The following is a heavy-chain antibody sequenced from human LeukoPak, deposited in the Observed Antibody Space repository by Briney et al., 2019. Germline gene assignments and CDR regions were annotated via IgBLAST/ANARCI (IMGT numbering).Heavy chain of an antibody. CDR3: AREGGSSGWYGNNWFDP. Sequence: TGGSLRLSCAASGFTFSSYSMNWVRQAPGKGLEWIGEIYHSGSTNYNPSLKSRVTISVDKSKNQFSLKLSSVTAADTAVYYCAREGGSSGWYGNNWFDPWGQGTLVTVSS. CDR2: IYHSGST. J-gene: IGHJ5*02. CDR1: GFTFSSYSM. V-gene: IGHV4-4*02. D-gene: IGHD6-19*01.